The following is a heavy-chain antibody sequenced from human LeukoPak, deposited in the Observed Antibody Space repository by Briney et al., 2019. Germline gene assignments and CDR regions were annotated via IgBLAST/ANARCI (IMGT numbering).Heavy chain of an antibody. V-gene: IGHV3-21*01. CDR1: GFTFSSYS. Sequence: PGGSLRLSCAASGFTFSSYSMNWVRQAPGKGLEWVSSISSSSSYIYYADSVKGRFTISRDNAKNSLYLQMNSLRAEDTAVYYCARESHYYDFWSGQIDYWGQGTLVTVSS. J-gene: IGHJ4*02. D-gene: IGHD3-3*01. CDR2: ISSSSSYI. CDR3: ARESHYYDFWSGQIDY.